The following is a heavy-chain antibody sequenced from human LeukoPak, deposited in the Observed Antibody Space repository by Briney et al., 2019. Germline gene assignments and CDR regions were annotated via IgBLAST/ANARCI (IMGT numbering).Heavy chain of an antibody. CDR1: GFTFSRYS. D-gene: IGHD3-10*01. CDR3: ARRVGG. V-gene: IGHV3-48*04. CDR2: IHSTGSPI. Sequence: GGSLRLSCAASGFTFSRYSMNWVRQAPGKGLEWLSYIHSTGSPIYYADSVKGRFTISRDNAKNSLYLQMNSLRAEDTAVYYCARRVGGWGQGTLVTVSS. J-gene: IGHJ4*02.